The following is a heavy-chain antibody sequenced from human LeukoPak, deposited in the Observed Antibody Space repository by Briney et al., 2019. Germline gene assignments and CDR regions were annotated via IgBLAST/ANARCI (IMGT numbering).Heavy chain of an antibody. V-gene: IGHV3-64*01. J-gene: IGHJ4*02. CDR2: IARNGGST. D-gene: IGHD6-13*01. CDR1: GFNFINSA. Sequence: PGGSLRLSCVPSGFNFINSAMHWVRQAPGKGLEYVSGIARNGGSTYYTNSVKGRFTISRDDSKNTLYLQMGSLRPEDMAVYYCARGGVWQQLAVDYWGQGTLVTVSS. CDR3: ARGGVWQQLAVDY.